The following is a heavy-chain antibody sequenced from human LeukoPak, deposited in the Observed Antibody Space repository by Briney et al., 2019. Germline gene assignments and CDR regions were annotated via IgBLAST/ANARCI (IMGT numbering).Heavy chain of an antibody. CDR1: GGSISSYY. V-gene: IGHV4-4*07. D-gene: IGHD3-3*01. CDR2: IYTSGST. CDR3: ARVAGGFGVVIGYFDY. J-gene: IGHJ4*02. Sequence: PSETLSLTCTVSGGSISSYYWSWIRQPAGKGLEWIGRIYTSGSTNYNPSLKSRVTMSVDTSKNQFSLKLSSVTAADTAVYYCARVAGGFGVVIGYFDYWGQGTLVTVSS.